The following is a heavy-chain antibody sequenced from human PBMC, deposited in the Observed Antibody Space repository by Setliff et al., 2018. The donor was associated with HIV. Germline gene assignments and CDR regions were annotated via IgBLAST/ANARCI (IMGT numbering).Heavy chain of an antibody. V-gene: IGHV3-7*01. CDR2: INQYGSEK. CDR1: GFTFSTYW. D-gene: IGHD3-10*01. Sequence: SLRLSCAASGFTFSTYWMSWVRQAPGKGLEWVANINQYGSEKYYVDSVMGRFTISRDNAKKSLDLRMNSLRVDDTAVYYCARPGRSNYWDSFDYWGQGILVTVSS. J-gene: IGHJ4*02. CDR3: ARPGRSNYWDSFDY.